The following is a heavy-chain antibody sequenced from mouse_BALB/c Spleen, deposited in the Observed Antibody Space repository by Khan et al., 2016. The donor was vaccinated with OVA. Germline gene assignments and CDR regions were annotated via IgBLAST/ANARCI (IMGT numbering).Heavy chain of an antibody. V-gene: IGHV5-6*01. CDR3: TGLAYYYDSEGFAY. J-gene: IGHJ3*01. D-gene: IGHD1-1*01. Sequence: EVQLQESGGDLVKPGGSLKLSCAASGFTFSTYGMSWVRQTPDKRLEWVATVSTGGGYTYYPDSVKGRFTISRDNAKNTLYLQMIGLKSEDTAMFYCTGLAYYYDSEGFAYWGQGTLVTVSA. CDR2: VSTGGGYT. CDR1: GFTFSTYG.